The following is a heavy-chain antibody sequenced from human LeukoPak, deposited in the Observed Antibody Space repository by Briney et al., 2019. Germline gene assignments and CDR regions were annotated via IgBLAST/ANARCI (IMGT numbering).Heavy chain of an antibody. CDR2: ISGSGGST. CDR1: GFTFSSYA. Sequence: PGGSLRLSCAASGFTFSSYAMSWVRQAPGKGLEWVSAISGSGGSTYYADSVKGRFTISRDNSKNTLYLQMNSLRTEDTAVYYCAKEPLYYDSSGYYGHWGQGTLVTVSS. CDR3: AKEPLYYDSSGYYGH. J-gene: IGHJ4*02. D-gene: IGHD3-22*01. V-gene: IGHV3-23*01.